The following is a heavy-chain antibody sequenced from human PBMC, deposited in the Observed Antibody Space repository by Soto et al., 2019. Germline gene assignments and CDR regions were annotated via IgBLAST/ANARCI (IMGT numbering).Heavy chain of an antibody. D-gene: IGHD3-9*01. CDR1: GGSFSGYY. V-gene: IGHV4-34*01. Sequence: SETLSLTCAVYGGSFSGYYWSWIRQPPGKGLEWIGEINHSGSTTYNPSLKSRVTISVDTTKNQFSLKLISVTAADTAVYYFSLEVLTGYPPYYMDVWGKGTTVTVSS. J-gene: IGHJ6*03. CDR3: SLEVLTGYPPYYMDV. CDR2: INHSGST.